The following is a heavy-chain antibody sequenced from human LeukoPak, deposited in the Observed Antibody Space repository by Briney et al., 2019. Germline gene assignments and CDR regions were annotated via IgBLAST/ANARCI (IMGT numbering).Heavy chain of an antibody. CDR1: GGSISSYY. CDR2: IYYTGST. CDR3: AREMYYYDSSGYLDY. D-gene: IGHD3-22*01. V-gene: IGHV4-59*01. J-gene: IGHJ4*02. Sequence: SETLSLTCTVSGGSISSYYWSWIRQPPGKGLEWLGYIYYTGSTNYNPSLKSRVTTSVDTSKNQFSLKLSSVTAADTAVYYCAREMYYYDSSGYLDYWGQGTLVTVSS.